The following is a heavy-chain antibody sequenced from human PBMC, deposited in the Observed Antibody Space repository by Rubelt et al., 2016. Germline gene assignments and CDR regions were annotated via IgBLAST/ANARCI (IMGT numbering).Heavy chain of an antibody. V-gene: IGHV3-48*04. D-gene: IGHD3-3*01. J-gene: IGHJ4*02. CDR1: GFNIRSYS. CDR2: TSTTGSTT. Sequence: EVQLVESGGDSVRPGGSLRLSCAVSGFNIRSYSMNWVRQAPGKGLEWVAYTSTTGSTTHYADSVKGRFTISRDNAKNALHLQMNSLRAEDTALYYCARDFCSATTCFDSWGQGTLVTVSS. CDR3: ARDFCSATTCFDS.